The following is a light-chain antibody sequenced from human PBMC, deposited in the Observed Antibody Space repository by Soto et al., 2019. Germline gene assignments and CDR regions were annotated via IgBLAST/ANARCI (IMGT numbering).Light chain of an antibody. Sequence: DTQMTQSPSTLSASVGDRVTITCRASQNINNWLAWYQQKPGKAPKLLIYKASSLESGVPSRFSGSGSGTEFTLTISNMQTDDFATYYCHQYNSYPYTFGQGTRLEI. CDR1: QNINNW. V-gene: IGKV1-5*03. CDR2: KAS. J-gene: IGKJ5*01. CDR3: HQYNSYPYT.